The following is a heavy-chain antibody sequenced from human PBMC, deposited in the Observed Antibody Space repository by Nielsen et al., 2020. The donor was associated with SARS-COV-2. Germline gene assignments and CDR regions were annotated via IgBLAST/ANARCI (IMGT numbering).Heavy chain of an antibody. CDR1: GGTFSSYA. J-gene: IGHJ6*02. V-gene: IGHV1-69*13. D-gene: IGHD1-26*01. Sequence: SVKVSCKASGGTFSSYAISWVRQAPGQGLEWMGGIIPIFGTANYAQKFQGRVTITADESTSTAYMELSSLRSEDTAVYYCARDPKWELLRGGYYYYGMDVWGQGTTVTVSS. CDR3: ARDPKWELLRGGYYYYGMDV. CDR2: IIPIFGTA.